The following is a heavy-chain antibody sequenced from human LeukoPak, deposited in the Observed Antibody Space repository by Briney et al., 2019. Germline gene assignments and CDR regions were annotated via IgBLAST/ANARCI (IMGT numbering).Heavy chain of an antibody. CDR3: TRGGITMIRGVIRGNHFDS. CDR2: INRDGSEK. J-gene: IGHJ4*02. V-gene: IGHV3-7*03. CDR1: GLIFSNYW. D-gene: IGHD3-10*01. Sequence: GGSLRLSCAATGLIFSNYWMSWVRQAPGKGLEWVANINRDGSEKYYVDSVKGRFTISRDNAKNSLYLQMNSLRGEDTAVYYCTRGGITMIRGVIRGNHFDSWGQGTLVTVSS.